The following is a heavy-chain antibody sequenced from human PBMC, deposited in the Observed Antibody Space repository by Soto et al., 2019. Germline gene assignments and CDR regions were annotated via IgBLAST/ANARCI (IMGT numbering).Heavy chain of an antibody. CDR3: ARCIPGIAVAGHYYYYGMDV. J-gene: IGHJ6*02. D-gene: IGHD6-19*01. CDR2: IYYSGST. Sequence: PSETLSLTCTVSGGSISSGDYYWSWIRQPPGKGLEWIGYIYYSGSTYYNPSLKSRVTISVDTSKNQFSLKLSSVTAADTAVYYCARCIPGIAVAGHYYYYGMDVWGQGTMVTVSS. CDR1: GGSISSGDYY. V-gene: IGHV4-30-4*01.